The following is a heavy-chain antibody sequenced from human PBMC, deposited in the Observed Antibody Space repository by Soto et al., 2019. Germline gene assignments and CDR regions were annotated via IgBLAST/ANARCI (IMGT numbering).Heavy chain of an antibody. CDR3: AGHNYGSGSTYFDY. CDR2: IYYTGST. V-gene: IGHV4-59*08. CDR1: GGSISSYY. J-gene: IGHJ4*02. D-gene: IGHD3-10*01. Sequence: QVQLQESGPGLVKPSETLSLTCTVSGGSISSYYWSWIRQPPGKGLEWIEYIYYTGSTNYNPSLKCRVTISVHTCNIQCSLKLNSMTAADTAVYYCAGHNYGSGSTYFDYWGQGTLVTVSS.